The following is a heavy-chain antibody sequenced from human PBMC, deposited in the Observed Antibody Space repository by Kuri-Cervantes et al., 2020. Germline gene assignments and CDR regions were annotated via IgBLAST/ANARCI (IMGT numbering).Heavy chain of an antibody. D-gene: IGHD4-23*01. J-gene: IGHJ4*02. V-gene: IGHV3-53*01. CDR1: GLTVSSIR. CDR2: IYTGGTT. CDR3: ARDPIYGGNSGVDY. Sequence: GESLKISCAASGLTVSSIRMSWFRQAPGKGLEWVSTIYTGGTTYYADSVKGRFTISRDNSKNTLYLQMNSLRAEDTAVYYCARDPIYGGNSGVDYWGQGTLVTVSS.